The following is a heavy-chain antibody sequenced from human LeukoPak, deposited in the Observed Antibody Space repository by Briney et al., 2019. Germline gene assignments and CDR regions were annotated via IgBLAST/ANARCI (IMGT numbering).Heavy chain of an antibody. V-gene: IGHV3-48*03. J-gene: IGHJ3*02. CDR1: GFMFSSHE. CDR2: ISAGGSIT. Sequence: GGSLRLSCEASGFMFSSHEVNWVRQPPGRGLEWISYISAGGSITYYADSVKGRFTVSRDNAKSSLYPQMINLRVEDTALYYCARRSSAWYALDIWGQGTMVSVSP. CDR3: ARRSSAWYALDI. D-gene: IGHD2-15*01.